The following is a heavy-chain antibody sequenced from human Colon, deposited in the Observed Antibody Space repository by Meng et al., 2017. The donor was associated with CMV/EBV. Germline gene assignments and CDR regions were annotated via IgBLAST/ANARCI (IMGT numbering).Heavy chain of an antibody. V-gene: IGHV2-5*01. Sequence: SGFSLTTGVGVAWIRQPPGKALEWLALIYWNDDKRYNPSLKSRLTITKDTSESQVFLTLTNMGPVDTATYYCAHTDLLFYDSRNWFDPWGQGTLVTVSS. J-gene: IGHJ5*02. CDR2: IYWNDDK. D-gene: IGHD3-22*01. CDR3: AHTDLLFYDSRNWFDP. CDR1: GFSLTTGVG.